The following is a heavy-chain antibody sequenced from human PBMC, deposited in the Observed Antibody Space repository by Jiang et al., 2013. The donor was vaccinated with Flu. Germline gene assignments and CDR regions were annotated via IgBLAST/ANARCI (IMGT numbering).Heavy chain of an antibody. CDR2: ISYDGRNK. V-gene: IGHV3-30*04. CDR1: GFTFSVYS. CDR3: AREDTSLDY. Sequence: QLLESGGGVVQPGRSLRLSCAASGFTFSVYSMHWVRQAPGKGLECVAVISYDGRNKYYGDSVKGRFTISRDNSKNTLYLQMNSLRAEDTAVYYCAREDTSLDYWGQGTLVTVSS. J-gene: IGHJ4*02. D-gene: IGHD3-16*02.